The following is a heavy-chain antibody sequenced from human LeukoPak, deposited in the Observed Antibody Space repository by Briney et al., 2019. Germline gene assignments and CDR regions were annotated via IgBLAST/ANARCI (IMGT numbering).Heavy chain of an antibody. V-gene: IGHV4-4*07. CDR2: IYTSGST. D-gene: IGHD6-6*01. Sequence: SETLSLTCTVSGGSINNYYWSWIRQPAGEGLEWIGRIYTSGSTNYNPSLKSRVTMSVDTSKNQFSLKLSSVTAADTAVYYCARENARLLGLAGLKIHLTSTDYYYYMDVWGKGTTVTVSS. CDR1: GGSINNYY. J-gene: IGHJ6*03. CDR3: ARENARLLGLAGLKIHLTSTDYYYYMDV.